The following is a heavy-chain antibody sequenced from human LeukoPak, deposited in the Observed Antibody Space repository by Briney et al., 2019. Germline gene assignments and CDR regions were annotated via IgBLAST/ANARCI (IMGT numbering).Heavy chain of an antibody. CDR1: GGTFSSYT. CDR3: AREAGEFHY. V-gene: IGHV1-69*04. J-gene: IGHJ4*02. D-gene: IGHD3-16*01. CDR2: IIPILGIA. Sequence: SVKVSCKASGGTFSSYTLSWVRQAPGQGLEWMGRIIPILGIANYAQKFQGRVTITADKATSTGYMELSSLRSEDTAVYYCAREAGEFHYWGRGTLVTVSS.